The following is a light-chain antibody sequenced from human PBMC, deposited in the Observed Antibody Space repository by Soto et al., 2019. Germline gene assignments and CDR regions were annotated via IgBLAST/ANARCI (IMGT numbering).Light chain of an antibody. CDR2: GTS. CDR1: QTVSNVY. V-gene: IGKV3-20*01. J-gene: IGKJ1*01. CDR3: QPFGLSQWT. Sequence: EIVLTQSPGTLSVSPGERVTISCRASQTVSNVYLAWYQQKPGQPPRLLIFGTSSRATGIPDRFSGSGSGTDFTLTISRLEPEDFEVYYFQPFGLSQWTFGQGTKVE.